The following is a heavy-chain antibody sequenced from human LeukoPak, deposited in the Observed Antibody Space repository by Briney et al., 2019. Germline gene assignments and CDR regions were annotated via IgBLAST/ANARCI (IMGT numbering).Heavy chain of an antibody. Sequence: NPGGSLRLSCAASGFTFSSYSMNWVRQAPGKGLEWVSSISGSSSYIYYADSVKGRFTISRDNAKNSLYLQMNSLRAEDTAVYYCARGYCSGGSCSKYDYWGQGTLVTVSS. CDR2: ISGSSSYI. J-gene: IGHJ4*02. CDR3: ARGYCSGGSCSKYDY. D-gene: IGHD2-15*01. CDR1: GFTFSSYS. V-gene: IGHV3-21*01.